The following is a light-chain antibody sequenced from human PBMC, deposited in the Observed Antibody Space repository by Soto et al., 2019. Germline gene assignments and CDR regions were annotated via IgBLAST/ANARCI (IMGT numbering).Light chain of an antibody. Sequence: DIQMTQSPTSLSASVGDRVTITCRASQDIRKFVAWYQQKPGKAPKLLIYAACTLQSGVPSRFSGSGSGTDLTLTINSLQPEDVATYSCQKYSSVPVFGPGTKVEIK. V-gene: IGKV1-27*01. CDR1: QDIRKF. CDR3: QKYSSVPV. CDR2: AAC. J-gene: IGKJ3*01.